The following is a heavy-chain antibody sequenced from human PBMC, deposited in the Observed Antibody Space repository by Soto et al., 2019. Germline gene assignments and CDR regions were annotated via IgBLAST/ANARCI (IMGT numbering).Heavy chain of an antibody. V-gene: IGHV1-3*01. J-gene: IGHJ5*02. Sequence: AXVKVSCNASGYTFTRCTMNWVRQAPGQRLEWMGWINPDNGNTKSSQKFQDRVIITRDTSAGTAYMDLSSLRSEDTAVYYCARGIATGQLDPWGQGTLVTVSS. CDR1: GYTFTRCT. D-gene: IGHD2-15*01. CDR2: INPDNGNT. CDR3: ARGIATGQLDP.